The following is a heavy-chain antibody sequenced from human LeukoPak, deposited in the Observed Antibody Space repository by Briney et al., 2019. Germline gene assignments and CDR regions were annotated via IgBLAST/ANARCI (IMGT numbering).Heavy chain of an antibody. Sequence: GGSLRLSCAASGFTFSSYGMHWVRQAPGKGLEWVAVISYDGSNKYYADSVKGRFTISRDNSKNTLYLQMNSLRAEDTAVYYCAKGLWYYYDSSGYVDYWGQGTLVTVSS. V-gene: IGHV3-30*18. CDR2: ISYDGSNK. CDR1: GFTFSSYG. D-gene: IGHD3-22*01. J-gene: IGHJ4*02. CDR3: AKGLWYYYDSSGYVDY.